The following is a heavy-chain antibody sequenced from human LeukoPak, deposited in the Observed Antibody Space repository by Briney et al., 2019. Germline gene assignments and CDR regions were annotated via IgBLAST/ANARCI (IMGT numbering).Heavy chain of an antibody. J-gene: IGHJ4*02. V-gene: IGHV3-23*01. Sequence: PGGSLRLSCAASGFTFSSYAMSWVRQAPGKGLEWVSAISGSGGSTYYADSVKGRFTISRDNSKNTLYLQMNSLRDEDSAVYYCSKGSRSSRPYYFDFWGQGTLVTVSS. CDR3: SKGSRSSRPYYFDF. CDR2: ISGSGGST. D-gene: IGHD2-21*01. CDR1: GFTFSSYA.